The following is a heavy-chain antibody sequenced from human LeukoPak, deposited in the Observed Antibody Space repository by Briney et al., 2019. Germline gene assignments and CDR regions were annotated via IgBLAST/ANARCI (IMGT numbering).Heavy chain of an antibody. CDR3: ATATAQLPSYEYNWFDP. CDR2: FDPEDGET. Sequence: ASVKVSCKVSGYTLTELSMHWVRQAPGKGLGWMGGFDPEDGETIYAQKFQGRVTMTEDTSTDTAYMELSSLRSEDTAVYYCATATAQLPSYEYNWFDPWGQGTLVTVSS. CDR1: GYTLTELS. D-gene: IGHD2-2*01. J-gene: IGHJ5*02. V-gene: IGHV1-24*01.